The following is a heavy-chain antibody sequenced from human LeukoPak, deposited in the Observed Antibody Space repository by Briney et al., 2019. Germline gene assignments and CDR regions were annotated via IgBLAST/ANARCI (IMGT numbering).Heavy chain of an antibody. V-gene: IGHV1-2*02. J-gene: IGHJ4*02. D-gene: IGHD5-12*01. CDR2: IHPNTGAT. CDR3: ARDMGRYSGYDYDY. Sequence: ATVKLSCKTSGYTFTDYYLHWVRQPPGQRLEWVGWIHPNTGATHHAQKFQGRLTMTRDTSISTVYMELTRLRSDDTAVYYCARDMGRYSGYDYDYWGQGPLVTASS. CDR1: GYTFTDYY.